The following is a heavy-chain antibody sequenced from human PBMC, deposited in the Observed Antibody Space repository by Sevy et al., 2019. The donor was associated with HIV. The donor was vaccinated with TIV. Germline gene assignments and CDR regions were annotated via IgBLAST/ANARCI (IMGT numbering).Heavy chain of an antibody. J-gene: IGHJ6*02. Sequence: ASVKVSFKASGYTFTSYDINWVRQATGQRLEWMGWMIPNSGNTGYAQKFQGRVTMTRNTSITTPYMELSSLRSEDTAVYYCATYSGNYYGDYYYYGLDVWGQGTTVTVSS. CDR2: MIPNSGNT. CDR3: ATYSGNYYGDYYYYGLDV. V-gene: IGHV1-8*01. CDR1: GYTFTSYD. D-gene: IGHD1-26*01.